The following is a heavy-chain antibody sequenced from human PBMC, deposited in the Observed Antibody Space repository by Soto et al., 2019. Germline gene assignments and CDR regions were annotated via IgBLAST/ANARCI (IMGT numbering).Heavy chain of an antibody. J-gene: IGHJ6*02. D-gene: IGHD6-19*01. V-gene: IGHV3-7*05. CDR1: GFTFSSYW. CDR2: IKQDGSEK. Sequence: EVQLVESGGGLVQPGGSLRLSCAASGFTFSSYWVSWVRQAPGKGLEWVANIKQDGSEKYYVDSVKGRFTISRDNAKNSLYLQMNSLRAEDTAVYYCASSPAIAVAGTYYYYGMDVWGQGTTVTVSS. CDR3: ASSPAIAVAGTYYYYGMDV.